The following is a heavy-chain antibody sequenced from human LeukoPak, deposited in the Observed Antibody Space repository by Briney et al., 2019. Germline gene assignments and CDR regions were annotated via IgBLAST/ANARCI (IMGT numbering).Heavy chain of an antibody. CDR1: GFTFSDYY. V-gene: IGHV3-11*01. CDR2: ISSSVSTI. Sequence: GGCLRLSCAASGFTFSDYYTSWLRQAPGKGLEWVSYISSSVSTIFYADSVKGRFTISSDNAKNSLYLQMNSLRAEDTAVYYCARDHHAYYYGSGMRGQVPNPYMDVWGQGTTVTVSS. J-gene: IGHJ6*02. D-gene: IGHD3-10*01. CDR3: ARDHHAYYYGSGMRGQVPNPYMDV.